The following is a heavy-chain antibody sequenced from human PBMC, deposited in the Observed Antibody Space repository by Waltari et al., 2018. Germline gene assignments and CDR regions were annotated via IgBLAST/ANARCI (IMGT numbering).Heavy chain of an antibody. V-gene: IGHV1-24*01. Sequence: QVQLVQSGAEVKKPGASVKVSCKVSGYTLTELSMHWVRQAPGKGLEWMGGFEPEDGETIYEQKFQGRVTMTEDTSTDTAYMELSSLRSEDTAVYYCVFLGYCSGGSCPVFDYWGQGTLVTVSS. CDR2: FEPEDGET. J-gene: IGHJ4*02. CDR1: GYTLTELS. D-gene: IGHD2-15*01. CDR3: VFLGYCSGGSCPVFDY.